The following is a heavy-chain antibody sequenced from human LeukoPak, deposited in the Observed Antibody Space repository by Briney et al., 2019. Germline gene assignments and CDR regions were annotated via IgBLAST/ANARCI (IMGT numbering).Heavy chain of an antibody. CDR2: INPNSGGT. J-gene: IGHJ4*02. D-gene: IGHD4-17*01. V-gene: IGHV1-2*06. Sequence: ASVKVSCKASGYTFTGYYMHWVRQAPGQGLEWMGRINPNSGGTNYAQKFQGRVTMTRDTSISTAYMELSRLRSDDTAVYYCAREAYGDYVMDYWGQGTLVTVSS. CDR3: AREAYGDYVMDY. CDR1: GYTFTGYY.